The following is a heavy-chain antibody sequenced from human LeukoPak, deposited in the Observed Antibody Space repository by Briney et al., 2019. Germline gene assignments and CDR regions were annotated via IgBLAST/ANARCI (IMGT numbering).Heavy chain of an antibody. V-gene: IGHV3-21*01. D-gene: IGHD3-22*01. J-gene: IGHJ4*02. CDR2: ISSSSSYI. CDR1: GFTFSSYG. CDR3: ARDLRSSGYYAFDY. Sequence: GGSLRPSCAASGFTFSSYGMNWVRQAPGKGLEWVSFISSSSSYIYYADSVKGRFTISRDNAKNSLYLQMNSLRAEDTAVYYCARDLRSSGYYAFDYWGQGTLVTVSS.